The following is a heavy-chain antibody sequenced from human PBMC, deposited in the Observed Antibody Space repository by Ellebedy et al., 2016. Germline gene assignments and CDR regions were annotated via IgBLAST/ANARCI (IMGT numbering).Heavy chain of an antibody. Sequence: GSLRLSCTVSGGSISDYYWNWIRQPPGKGLEWIGYIYYSGSTNYNPSLKSRVTISVDTSKNQFSLKLSSVTAADTAVYYCARGWNPYYFDYWGQGTLVTVSS. CDR2: IYYSGST. D-gene: IGHD1-1*01. CDR1: GGSISDYY. V-gene: IGHV4-59*01. CDR3: ARGWNPYYFDY. J-gene: IGHJ4*02.